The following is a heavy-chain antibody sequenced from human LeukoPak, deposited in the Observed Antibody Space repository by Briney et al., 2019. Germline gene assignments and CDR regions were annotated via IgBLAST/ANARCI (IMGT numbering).Heavy chain of an antibody. D-gene: IGHD2-15*01. J-gene: IGHJ6*02. CDR1: GFTFSSYA. V-gene: IGHV3-23*01. CDR3: AKGVDCSGGSCYAYYYYYGMDV. Sequence: GGSLRLSCAASGFTFSSYAMSWVRQAPGKGLEWVSAISGSGGSTYYADSVKGRFTISRDNSKNTLYLQMNSLRAEDTAVYYCAKGVDCSGGSCYAYYYYYGMDVWGQGTTVAVSS. CDR2: ISGSGGST.